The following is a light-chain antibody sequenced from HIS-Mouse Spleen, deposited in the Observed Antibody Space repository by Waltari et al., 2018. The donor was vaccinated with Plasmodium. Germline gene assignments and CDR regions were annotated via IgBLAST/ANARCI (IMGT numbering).Light chain of an antibody. J-gene: IGLJ3*02. CDR3: YSTDSSGNHRV. V-gene: IGLV3-10*01. CDR1: AFTNKY. CDR2: EDS. Sequence: SYELTQPPSVSVSPGQTARITCSGDAFTNKYAYWYQQKSGQAPVLVIYEDSKRPSGIPERFSGSSSGTMATLTISGAQVEDEADYYCYSTDSSGNHRVFGGGTKLTVL.